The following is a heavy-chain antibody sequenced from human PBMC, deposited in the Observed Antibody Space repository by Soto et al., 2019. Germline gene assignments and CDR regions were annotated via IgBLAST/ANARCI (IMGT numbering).Heavy chain of an antibody. CDR3: ARSVAVPGAHIDY. J-gene: IGHJ4*02. Sequence: SETLSLTCSVSGGSISGSYWSWIRQSPGKGLEWLGYVYYTGSTNYSPSLRSRVSISVDTSKDEFSLRLSSVTAADTAVYFCARSVAVPGAHIDYWGQGTQVTVSS. V-gene: IGHV4-59*01. CDR1: GGSISGSY. D-gene: IGHD6-19*01. CDR2: VYYTGST.